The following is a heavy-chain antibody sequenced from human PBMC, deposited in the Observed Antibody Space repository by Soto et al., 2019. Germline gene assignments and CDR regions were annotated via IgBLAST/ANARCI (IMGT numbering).Heavy chain of an antibody. D-gene: IGHD1-26*01. CDR2: MSSDGINE. CDR1: GFIFSNCG. J-gene: IGHJ4*01. V-gene: IGHV3-30*03. Sequence: PGGSLRLSCAASGFIFSNCGMHWVRQAAGRGLEWVAAMSSDGINEHYTDSVKGRFTISRDNSKNTLPLQMDSLREEDSAVYYCARGDFPYFDYWGHGTLVTVSS. CDR3: ARGDFPYFDY.